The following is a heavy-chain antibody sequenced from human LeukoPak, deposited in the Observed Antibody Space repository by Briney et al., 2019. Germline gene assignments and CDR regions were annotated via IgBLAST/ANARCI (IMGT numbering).Heavy chain of an antibody. CDR3: ARVSRNYDILTGYYNHWYFDL. CDR2: INSDGSST. CDR1: GFTFSSYW. Sequence: PGRSLRLSYAASGFTFSSYWMHWVRQAPGKGLVWVSRINSDGSSTSYADSVKGRFTISRDNAKNTLCLQMNSLRAEDTAVYYCARVSRNYDILTGYYNHWYFDLWGRGTLVTVSS. J-gene: IGHJ2*01. D-gene: IGHD3-9*01. V-gene: IGHV3-74*01.